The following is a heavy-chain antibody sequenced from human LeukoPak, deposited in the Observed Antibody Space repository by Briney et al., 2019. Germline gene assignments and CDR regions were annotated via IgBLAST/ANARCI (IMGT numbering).Heavy chain of an antibody. J-gene: IGHJ4*02. V-gene: IGHV3-7*03. CDR2: IKQDGSEK. CDR1: GFTFSSHW. Sequence: PGGSLRLSCAASGFTFSSHWMSWVRQAPGKGLEWVANIKQDGSEKYYVDSVKGRFTISRDNAKSSLYLQMNSLRADDTAMYYCAKARTTSVRGGFVLDNWGQGTLVTVSS. CDR3: AKARTTSVRGGFVLDN. D-gene: IGHD1-14*01.